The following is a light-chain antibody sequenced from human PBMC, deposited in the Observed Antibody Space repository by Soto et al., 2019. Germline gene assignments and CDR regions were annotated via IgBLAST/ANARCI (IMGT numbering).Light chain of an antibody. J-gene: IGKJ4*01. V-gene: IGKV3-20*01. Sequence: EIVLTQSPGTLSLSPGEIATLSCSASQSVSSSFLTWYQQKPGQAPRLLIYGASSRATGIPDRFSGSGSGTDFTLTISRLEPEDFAVYYCQQYGSSRLTFGGGTKVDI. CDR1: QSVSSSF. CDR3: QQYGSSRLT. CDR2: GAS.